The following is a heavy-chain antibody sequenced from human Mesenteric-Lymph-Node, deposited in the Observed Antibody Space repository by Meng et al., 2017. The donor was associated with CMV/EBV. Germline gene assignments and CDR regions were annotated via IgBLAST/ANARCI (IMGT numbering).Heavy chain of an antibody. D-gene: IGHD2-2*01. CDR1: GFTFSSYG. CDR3: AKAGPTQQGYCSSTSCGGFYYYGMDV. Sequence: GGSLRLSCAASGFTFSSYGMHWVRQAPGKGLEWVAVIWYDGSNKYYADSVKGRFTISRDNSKNTLYLQMNSLRAEDTAVYYCAKAGPTQQGYCSSTSCGGFYYYGMDVWGQGTTVTVSS. V-gene: IGHV3-33*06. J-gene: IGHJ6*02. CDR2: IWYDGSNK.